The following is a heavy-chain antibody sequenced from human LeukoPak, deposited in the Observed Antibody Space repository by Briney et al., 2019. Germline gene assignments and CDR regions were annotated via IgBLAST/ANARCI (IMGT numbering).Heavy chain of an antibody. CDR2: IKSKTDGGTT. J-gene: IGHJ3*02. CDR3: TTDRALDRPVIAAAVPSHI. D-gene: IGHD6-13*01. Sequence: GGSLRLSCAASGFTFSNAWMSWVRQAPGKGLEWVGRIKSKTDGGTTDYAAPVKGRFTISRDGSKSTLYLQMNSLKTEDTAVYYCTTDRALDRPVIAAAVPSHIWGQGTMVTVSS. CDR1: GFTFSNAW. V-gene: IGHV3-15*01.